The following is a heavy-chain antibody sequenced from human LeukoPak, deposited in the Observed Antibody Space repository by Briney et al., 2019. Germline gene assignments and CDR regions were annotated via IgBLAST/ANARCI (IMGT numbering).Heavy chain of an antibody. CDR2: IWYDGRTE. J-gene: IGHJ4*02. Sequence: GGSLRLSCEVSGFIFSNYGMHWVRQAPGKGLEWVALIWYDGRTEFHADSVRGRFTISRDNSANTLYLQMSSLRVEDTAVYYRAREWGRIAVAGGPGYWGQGALVTVSS. V-gene: IGHV3-33*01. CDR1: GFIFSNYG. D-gene: IGHD6-19*01. CDR3: AREWGRIAVAGGPGY.